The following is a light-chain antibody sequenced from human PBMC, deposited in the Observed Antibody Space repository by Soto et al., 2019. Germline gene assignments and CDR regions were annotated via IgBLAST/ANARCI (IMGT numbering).Light chain of an antibody. V-gene: IGKV3-15*01. J-gene: IGKJ1*01. Sequence: EIVLTQSPGTLSLSPGERATLSCRASQSVSSSYLAWYQQKPGQAPRLLIHGASTRATGFPARFSGSGSETEFTLTISSLQSEDFAVYYCQHYNNWPPWTFGRGTKVDIK. CDR2: GAS. CDR1: QSVSSSY. CDR3: QHYNNWPPWT.